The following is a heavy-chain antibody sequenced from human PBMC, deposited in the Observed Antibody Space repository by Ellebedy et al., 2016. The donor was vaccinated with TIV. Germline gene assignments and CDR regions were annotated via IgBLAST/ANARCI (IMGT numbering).Heavy chain of an antibody. CDR3: ARGLPSSSIYYYYYGMDV. CDR1: GGSISSYY. V-gene: IGHV4-59*01. Sequence: MPSETLSLTCTVSGGSISSYYWSWIRQPPGKGLEWIGYIYYSGSTNYNPSLKSRVTISVDTSKNQFSLKLSSATAADTAVYYCARGLPSSSIYYYYYGMDVWGQGTTVTVSS. J-gene: IGHJ6*02. D-gene: IGHD5-12*01. CDR2: IYYSGST.